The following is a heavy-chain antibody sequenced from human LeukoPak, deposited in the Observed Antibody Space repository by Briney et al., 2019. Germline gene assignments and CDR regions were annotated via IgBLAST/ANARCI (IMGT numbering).Heavy chain of an antibody. Sequence: SETLSLTCTVSGGPISSYYWSWIRQPPGKGLEWIGYIYYSGSTNYNPSLKSRVTISVDTSKNQFSLKLSSVTAADTAVYYCARDKVGWFDPWGQGTLVTVSS. J-gene: IGHJ5*02. CDR3: ARDKVGWFDP. CDR1: GGPISSYY. D-gene: IGHD2-2*01. V-gene: IGHV4-59*01. CDR2: IYYSGST.